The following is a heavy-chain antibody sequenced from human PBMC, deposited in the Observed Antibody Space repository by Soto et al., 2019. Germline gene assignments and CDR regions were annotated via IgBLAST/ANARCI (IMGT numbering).Heavy chain of an antibody. CDR3: ALVVATTYYYGMDV. D-gene: IGHD2-15*01. CDR1: GYTFTSYV. CDR2: INAGNGNT. V-gene: IGHV1-3*01. J-gene: IGHJ6*02. Sequence: QVQLVQSGAEVKKPGASVKVSCKASGYTFTSYVMHWVRQAPGQRLEWMGWINAGNGNTKYSQKFQGRVTITRDTSASTAYMELSSLRSEDTAVYYCALVVATTYYYGMDVWGQGTTVTVSS.